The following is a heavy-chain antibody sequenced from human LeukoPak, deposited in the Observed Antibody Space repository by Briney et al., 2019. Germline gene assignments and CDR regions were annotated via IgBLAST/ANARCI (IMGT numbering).Heavy chain of an antibody. CDR1: GGSISSYY. V-gene: IGHV4-59*12. CDR3: ARDPPYYYDSSGCYDRTS. Sequence: SETLSLTCTVSGGSISSYYWSWLRQPPGKGLEWIGYIYYSGSTNYNPSLKSRVTISVDTSKNQFSLKLSSVTAADTAVYYCARDPPYYYDSSGCYDRTSWGQGTLVTVSS. J-gene: IGHJ4*02. CDR2: IYYSGST. D-gene: IGHD3-22*01.